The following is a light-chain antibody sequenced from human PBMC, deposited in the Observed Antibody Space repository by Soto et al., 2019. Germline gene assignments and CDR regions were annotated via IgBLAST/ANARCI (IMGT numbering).Light chain of an antibody. J-gene: IGLJ3*02. Sequence: QSALTKPASVSGSPGQSITISCTGTSSDVGGYNYVSWYQQHPGKAPKLMIYEVSNRPSGGSNRFSGSKSGNTASLTSSGLQAEDEADYYCSSYTSSSARVFGVGTKLTVL. CDR3: SSYTSSSARV. V-gene: IGLV2-14*01. CDR1: SSDVGGYNY. CDR2: EVS.